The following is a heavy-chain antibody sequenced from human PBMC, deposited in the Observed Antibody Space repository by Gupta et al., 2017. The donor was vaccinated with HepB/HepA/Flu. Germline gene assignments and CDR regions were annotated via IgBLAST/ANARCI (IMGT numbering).Heavy chain of an antibody. V-gene: IGHV3-30*18. CDR1: GFTFRSSG. D-gene: IGHD3-10*01. J-gene: IGHJ6*02. CDR3: AKAYGSGSRYYYYGMDV. CDR2: ISHDGSNK. Sequence: QVQLVESGGGVVQPGRSLRLSCAASGFTFRSSGMYWVRQAPGKGLEWVAVISHDGSNKYYADFVKGRFTIARDNSKDTLYLQMIGLRTEDTAVYYCAKAYGSGSRYYYYGMDVWGQGTTVTVSS.